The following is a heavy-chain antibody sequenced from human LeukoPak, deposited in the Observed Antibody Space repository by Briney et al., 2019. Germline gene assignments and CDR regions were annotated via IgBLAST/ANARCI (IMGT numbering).Heavy chain of an antibody. CDR1: GGTFSSYA. Sequence: GASVKVSCKASGGTFSSYAISWVRQAPGQGLEWMGRIIPIFGTANYAQKFQGRVTITTGESTSTAYMELSSLRSEDTAVYYCARSNNWNDVAAFNYWGQGTLVTVSS. CDR2: IIPIFGTA. J-gene: IGHJ4*02. V-gene: IGHV1-69*05. D-gene: IGHD1-20*01. CDR3: ARSNNWNDVAAFNY.